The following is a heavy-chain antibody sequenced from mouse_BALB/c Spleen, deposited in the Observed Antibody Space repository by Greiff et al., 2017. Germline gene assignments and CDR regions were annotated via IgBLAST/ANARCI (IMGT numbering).Heavy chain of an antibody. Sequence: VQLQQSGAELVRPGSSVKISCKASGYAFSSYWMNWVKQRPGQGLEWIGQIYPGDGDTNYNGKFKGKATLTADKSSSTAYMQLSSLTSEDSAVYFCARSGDYDERLMDYWGQGTSVTVSS. J-gene: IGHJ4*01. D-gene: IGHD2-4*01. CDR1: GYAFSSYW. CDR3: ARSGDYDERLMDY. V-gene: IGHV1-80*01. CDR2: IYPGDGDT.